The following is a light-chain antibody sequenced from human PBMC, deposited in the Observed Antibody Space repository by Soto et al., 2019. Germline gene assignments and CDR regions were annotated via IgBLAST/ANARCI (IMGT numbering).Light chain of an antibody. CDR1: SSNIGSNT. CDR2: SNN. CDR3: AAWDDSLTGQV. V-gene: IGLV1-44*01. Sequence: QSVLTQPPSASGTPGQRVTTSCSGSSSNIGSNTVNWYQQLPGTAPKLLIYSNNHRPSGVPDRFSGSKSGTSASLAISGLQSEDEADYYCAAWDDSLTGQVFGGGTKLTVL. J-gene: IGLJ2*01.